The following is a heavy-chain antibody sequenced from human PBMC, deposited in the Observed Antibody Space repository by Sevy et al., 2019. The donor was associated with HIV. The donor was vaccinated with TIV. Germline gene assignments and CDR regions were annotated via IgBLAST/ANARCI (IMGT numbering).Heavy chain of an antibody. V-gene: IGHV4-4*07. CDR2: IYTSGST. CDR1: GGPISSYY. Sequence: SETLSLTYTVSGGPISSYYWSWIRQPAGKGLEWIGRIYTSGSTNYNPSLKSRVTMSVDTSKNQFSLKLSSVTAADTAVYYCARAIAAAGTGYYYMDVWGKGTTVTVSS. J-gene: IGHJ6*03. CDR3: ARAIAAAGTGYYYMDV. D-gene: IGHD6-13*01.